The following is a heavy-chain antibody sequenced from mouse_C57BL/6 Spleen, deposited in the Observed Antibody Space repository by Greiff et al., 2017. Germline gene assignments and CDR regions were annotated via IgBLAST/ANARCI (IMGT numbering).Heavy chain of an antibody. Sequence: QVQLKESGPELVKPGASVKLSCKASGYTFTSYDINWVKQRPGQGLEWIGWIYPRDGSTKYNEKFKGKATLTVDTSSSTAYMELHSLTSEDSAVYFCARMGYSNLFAYWGQGTLVTVSA. CDR3: ARMGYSNLFAY. D-gene: IGHD2-5*01. J-gene: IGHJ3*01. CDR2: IYPRDGST. V-gene: IGHV1-85*01. CDR1: GYTFTSYD.